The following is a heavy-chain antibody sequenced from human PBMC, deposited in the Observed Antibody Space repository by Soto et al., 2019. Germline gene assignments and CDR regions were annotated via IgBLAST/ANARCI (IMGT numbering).Heavy chain of an antibody. CDR2: INHSGST. Sequence: PSETLSLTCAVYGGSFSGYYWSWIRQPPGKGLEWIGEINHSGSTNYNPSLKSRVTISVDTSKNQFSLKLSSVTAADTAVYYCARGNIADYWGQGTLVTVS. D-gene: IGHD3-16*02. J-gene: IGHJ4*02. V-gene: IGHV4-34*01. CDR1: GGSFSGYY. CDR3: ARGNIADY.